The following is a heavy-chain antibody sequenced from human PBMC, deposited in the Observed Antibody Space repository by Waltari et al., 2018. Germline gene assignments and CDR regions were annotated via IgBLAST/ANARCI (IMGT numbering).Heavy chain of an antibody. CDR3: ARRTYYYGSGSYYGAFDI. CDR2: INHSGST. V-gene: IGHV4-34*01. J-gene: IGHJ3*02. D-gene: IGHD3-10*01. Sequence: QVQLQQWGAGLLKPSETLSLTCAVYGGSFSGYYWSWIRQPPGKGLEWIGEINHSGSTNYHPSLKSRVTISVDTSKNQFSLKLSSVTAADTAVYYCARRTYYYGSGSYYGAFDIWGQGTMVTVSS. CDR1: GGSFSGYY.